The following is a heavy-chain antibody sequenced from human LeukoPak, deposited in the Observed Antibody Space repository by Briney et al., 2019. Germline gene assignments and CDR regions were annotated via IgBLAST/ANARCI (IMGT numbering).Heavy chain of an antibody. J-gene: IGHJ4*02. D-gene: IGHD3-9*01. V-gene: IGHV4-38-2*02. Sequence: SETLSLTCTVSTYSITSGYYWGWSRQPPGKGLEWIGSIYHSGTTYYNPSLKRRVTISVDTSKNQFSLNLSSVTAADTAVYYCARVSRGYDILYWGQGTLVTVSS. CDR1: TYSITSGYY. CDR2: IYHSGTT. CDR3: ARVSRGYDILY.